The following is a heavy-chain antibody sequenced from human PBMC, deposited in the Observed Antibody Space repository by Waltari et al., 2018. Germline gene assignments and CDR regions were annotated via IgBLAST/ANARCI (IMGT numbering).Heavy chain of an antibody. CDR1: GGSISSSSYY. D-gene: IGHD3-22*01. Sequence: QLQLQESGPGLGKPSETLSLTCTVSGGSISSSSYYWGWIRQPPGKGLEWVGSIYYSGSTYYTPSLKSRVTISVETSKNQFALKLSSLTAADTAVYYCARGRSGYYNGGYYFDYWGQGTLVTVSS. CDR2: IYYSGST. J-gene: IGHJ4*02. CDR3: ARGRSGYYNGGYYFDY. V-gene: IGHV4-39*07.